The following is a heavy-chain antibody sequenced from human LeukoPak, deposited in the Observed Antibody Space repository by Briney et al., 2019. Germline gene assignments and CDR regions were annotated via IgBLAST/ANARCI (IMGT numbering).Heavy chain of an antibody. CDR1: GFTFSSYG. CDR2: ISGSGGST. Sequence: GGSLRLSCAASGFTFSSYGMSWVRQAPGKGLEWVSAISGSGGSTYYADSVKGRFTISRDNSKNTLYLQMNSLRAEDTAVYYCAKGYGSGSRGYYYYYYMDVWGKGTTVTISS. V-gene: IGHV3-23*01. J-gene: IGHJ6*03. CDR3: AKGYGSGSRGYYYYYYMDV. D-gene: IGHD3-10*01.